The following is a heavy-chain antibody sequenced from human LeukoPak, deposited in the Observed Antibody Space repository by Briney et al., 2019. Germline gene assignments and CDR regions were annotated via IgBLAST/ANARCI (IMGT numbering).Heavy chain of an antibody. CDR1: GGSISSSSYY. J-gene: IGHJ4*02. Sequence: SETLSLTCTVSGGSISSSSYYWGWIRQPPGKGLEWIGSIYYSGNTYYNPSLKSRVTISVDTSKNQFSLKLSSVTAADTAVYYCARGSSMVRGALDYWGQGTLVTVSS. D-gene: IGHD3-10*01. CDR2: IYYSGNT. CDR3: ARGSSMVRGALDY. V-gene: IGHV4-39*07.